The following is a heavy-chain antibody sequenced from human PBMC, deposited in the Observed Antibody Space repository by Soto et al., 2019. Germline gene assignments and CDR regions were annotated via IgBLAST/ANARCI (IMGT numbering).Heavy chain of an antibody. J-gene: IGHJ5*02. CDR1: GGSIISYY. V-gene: IGHV4-4*07. CDR2: IYTSGST. Sequence: PSETLSLTCTVSGGSIISYYCSCIRHPALKGLEWIGRIYTSGSTNYNPSLKSRVTMSVDTSKNQFSLKLSSVTAADTAVYYCARARLLLAQSRYNWFDPWGQGTLVTVSS. CDR3: ARARLLLAQSRYNWFDP. D-gene: IGHD2-15*01.